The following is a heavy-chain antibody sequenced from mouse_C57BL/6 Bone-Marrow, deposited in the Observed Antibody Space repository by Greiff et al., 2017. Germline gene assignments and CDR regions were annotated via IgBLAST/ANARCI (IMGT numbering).Heavy chain of an antibody. V-gene: IGHV1-55*01. CDR1: GYTFTSYW. Sequence: QVQLQQPGAELVKPGASVKMSCKASGYTFTSYWITWVKQRPGQGLEWIGDIYPGSGSTNYNEKFKSKATLTVDTSSSTAYMLLSRLTSEDSAVYYWARSDYSRDYGGRGTTLTVSS. J-gene: IGHJ2*01. CDR3: ARSDYSRDY. CDR2: IYPGSGST. D-gene: IGHD2-12*01.